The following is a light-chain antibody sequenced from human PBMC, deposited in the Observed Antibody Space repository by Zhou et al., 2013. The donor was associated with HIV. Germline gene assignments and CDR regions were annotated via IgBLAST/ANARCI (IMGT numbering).Light chain of an antibody. CDR3: QQYDDLPYT. CDR2: HAS. V-gene: IGKV1-33*01. Sequence: DIQMTQSPSSLSASVGDRVTITCQASQDIDNYLNWYQQKPGRAPKILIYHASNLQTGVPSRFTGSGSGTDFTFTISSLQPEDIATYYCQQYDDLPYTFGQGTKL. J-gene: IGKJ2*01. CDR1: QDIDNY.